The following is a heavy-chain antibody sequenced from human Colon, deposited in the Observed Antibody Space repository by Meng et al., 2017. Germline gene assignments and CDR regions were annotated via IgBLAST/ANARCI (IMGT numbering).Heavy chain of an antibody. CDR2: ITGSGGYT. J-gene: IGHJ4*01. V-gene: IGHV3-23*04. CDR1: EFTFSSYG. CDR3: AKEAPGTFDL. Sequence: EVQLVESGGGLVQPGGSLRLSCEASEFTFSSYGMNWVRQAPGKGLEWVSVITGSGGYTHYADSVKGRFTISRDNSKNTLYLQMNSLRAEDTAVYYCAKEAPGTFDLWGQGTLVTVSS.